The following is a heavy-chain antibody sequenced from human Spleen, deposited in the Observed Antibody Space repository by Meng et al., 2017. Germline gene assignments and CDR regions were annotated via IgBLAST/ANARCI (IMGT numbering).Heavy chain of an antibody. J-gene: IGHJ4*02. Sequence: QVQLQKWGAGLLKPSETLSLTCVVSGGSFSDYYWSWIRQPPGKGLEWIGEINHSGSTNYNPSLESRATISVDTSQNNFSLKVSSVTAADSAVYYCARGPTRMAHDFDYWGQGTLVTVSS. D-gene: IGHD5-24*01. CDR3: ARGPTRMAHDFDY. CDR2: INHSGST. V-gene: IGHV4-34*01. CDR1: GGSFSDYY.